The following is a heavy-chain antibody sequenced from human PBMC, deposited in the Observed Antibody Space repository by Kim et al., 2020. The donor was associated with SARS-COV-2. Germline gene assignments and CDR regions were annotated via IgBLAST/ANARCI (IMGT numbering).Heavy chain of an antibody. CDR3: AKGGGSYFDF. J-gene: IGHJ3*01. CDR1: GFTFSSYG. V-gene: IGHV3-30*18. CDR2: ISYDGSNK. D-gene: IGHD5-12*01. Sequence: GGSLRLSCAASGFTFSSYGMHWVRQAPGKGLEWVAVISYDGSNKYYADSVKGRFTISRDNSKNTLYLQMNSLRAEDTAVYYCAKGGGSYFDFRGQGTMVTVSS.